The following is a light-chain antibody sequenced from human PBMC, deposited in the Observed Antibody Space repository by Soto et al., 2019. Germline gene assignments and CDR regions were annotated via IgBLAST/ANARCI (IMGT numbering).Light chain of an antibody. J-gene: IGKJ5*01. CDR3: QQYYCTPIT. CDR1: KRVFYSSNNKNY. CDR2: WAS. V-gene: IGKV4-1*01. Sequence: DIVMTQSPDSLAVSLGERATINCKSSKRVFYSSNNKNYVTWYQQTPGQPPKLLIYWASTRESGIPDRFGGSGSGTDFPLTISSLQAEDVAVYYCQQYYCTPITFGQGTRVELK.